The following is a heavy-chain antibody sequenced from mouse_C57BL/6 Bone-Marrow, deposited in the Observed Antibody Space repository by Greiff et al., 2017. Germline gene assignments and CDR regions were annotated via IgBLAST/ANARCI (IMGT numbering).Heavy chain of an antibody. Sequence: EVQLQESGPGMVKPSQSLSLTCTVTGYSITSGYDWHWIRHFPGNKLEWMGYISYSGSTNYNPSLKSRISITHDTSKNHFFLKLNSVTTEDTATYYCARALYGSSYLDYWGQGTSVTVSS. D-gene: IGHD1-1*01. J-gene: IGHJ4*01. CDR2: ISYSGST. CDR1: GYSITSGYD. CDR3: ARALYGSSYLDY. V-gene: IGHV3-1*01.